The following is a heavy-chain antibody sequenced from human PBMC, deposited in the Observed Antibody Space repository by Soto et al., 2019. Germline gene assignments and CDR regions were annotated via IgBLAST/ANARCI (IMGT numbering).Heavy chain of an antibody. CDR3: ARGGPHRRITGTTVFRYYFDY. J-gene: IGHJ4*02. CDR2: IYYSGST. V-gene: IGHV4-31*03. Sequence: QVQLQESGPGLVKPSQTLSLTCTVSGGSISSGGYYWSWIRQHPGKGLEWIGYIYYSGSTYYNPSRKLRVTISVDTSKNQFSLKLSSVTAADTAVYYCARGGPHRRITGTTVFRYYFDYWGQGTLVTVSS. D-gene: IGHD1-7*01. CDR1: GGSISSGGYY.